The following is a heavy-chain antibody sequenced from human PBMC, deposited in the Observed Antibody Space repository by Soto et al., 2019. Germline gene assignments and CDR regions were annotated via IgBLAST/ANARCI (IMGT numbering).Heavy chain of an antibody. V-gene: IGHV1-69*12. CDR1: GGTFSSYA. J-gene: IGHJ4*02. D-gene: IGHD6-13*01. CDR3: ARLGGNGAAAGNRYYFDY. CDR2: LIPIFGTA. Sequence: QVQLVQSGAEVKKPGSSVKVSCKASGGTFSSYAISWVRQAPGQGLEWMGGLIPIFGTANYAQKFQGRVTLTADESTSPAYMELSSLRSEDTAVYYCARLGGNGAAAGNRYYFDYWGQGTLVTFSS.